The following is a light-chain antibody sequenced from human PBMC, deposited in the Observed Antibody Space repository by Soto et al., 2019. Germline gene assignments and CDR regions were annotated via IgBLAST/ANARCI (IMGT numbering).Light chain of an antibody. Sequence: QTVVTQEPSLTVSPGGTVTLTCGSSTGAVTSGHYPYWFQQKPGQAPRTLIYDVTKRPSGVPDRFSGSKSGNTASLTISGLQAEDEADYYCCSYAGSYTQVFGGGTKLTVL. CDR2: DVT. CDR1: TGAVTSGHY. J-gene: IGLJ3*02. V-gene: IGLV7-46*01. CDR3: CSYAGSYTQV.